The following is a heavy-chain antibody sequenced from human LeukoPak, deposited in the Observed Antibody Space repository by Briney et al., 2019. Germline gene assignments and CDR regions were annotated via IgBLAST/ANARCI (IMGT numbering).Heavy chain of an antibody. J-gene: IGHJ3*02. CDR3: ARELTMIVVAHAFDI. CDR1: GYTFTGYY. D-gene: IGHD3-22*01. CDR2: INPNSGGT. V-gene: IGHV1-2*02. Sequence: ASVKVSCKASGYTFTGYYMHWVRQAPGQGLEWMGWINPNSGGTNYAQKFQGRVTMTRDTSISTAYMELSRLRSDDTAVYYCARELTMIVVAHAFDIWAQGTMVTVSS.